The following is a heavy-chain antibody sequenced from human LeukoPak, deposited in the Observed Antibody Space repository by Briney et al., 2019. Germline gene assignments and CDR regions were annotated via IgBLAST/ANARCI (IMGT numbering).Heavy chain of an antibody. CDR3: TTDLWFGELLPDY. V-gene: IGHV3-15*01. CDR1: GFTFSNSW. Sequence: PGGSLRLSCAASGFTFSNSWMSWVRQAPGKGLEWVGRIKSKTDGGTTDYAAPVKGRFTISRDDSKSTLYLQMNSLKTEDTAVYYCTTDLWFGELLPDYWGQGTLVTVSS. D-gene: IGHD3-10*01. J-gene: IGHJ4*02. CDR2: IKSKTDGGTT.